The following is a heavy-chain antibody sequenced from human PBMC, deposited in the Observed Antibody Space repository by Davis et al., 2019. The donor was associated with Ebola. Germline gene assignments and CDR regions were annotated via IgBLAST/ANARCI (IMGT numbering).Heavy chain of an antibody. D-gene: IGHD1-26*01. CDR1: GFTFSSSW. Sequence: GESLKISCAASGFTFSSSWMTWVRQAPEKGLEWVATIKADGSAKYYVDSVKGRFTISRDNVKNSLYLQMDSLRAEDTAVYYCARWASVGYWGQGTTVRVAS. V-gene: IGHV3-7*01. CDR3: ARWASVGY. J-gene: IGHJ4*02. CDR2: IKADGSAK.